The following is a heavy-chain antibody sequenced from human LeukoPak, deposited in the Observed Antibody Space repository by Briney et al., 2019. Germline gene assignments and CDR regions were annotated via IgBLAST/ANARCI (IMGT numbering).Heavy chain of an antibody. Sequence: PGGSLRLSCAASGFTFSTYTMNWVRQAPGKGWECVSSITIKSTYINYADSLKGRYTIYRDVAKNSLYRTMNTLIADHPHVYFCARTLKKRGYFLCSYFAFWGQGTLVTVSS. CDR1: GFTFSTYT. J-gene: IGHJ4*02. D-gene: IGHD1-26*01. CDR2: ITIKSTYI. V-gene: IGHV3-21*04. CDR3: ARTLKKRGYFLCSYFAF.